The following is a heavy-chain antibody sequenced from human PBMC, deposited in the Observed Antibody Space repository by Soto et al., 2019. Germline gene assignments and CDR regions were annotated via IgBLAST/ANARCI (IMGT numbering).Heavy chain of an antibody. Sequence: PSETLSLTCAVYGGSFSGYYWSWVRQPPGKGLEWIGEINHGGSTNYNPSLKSRVTMSVDTTKNRFSLKLSSVTAADTAVYYCARATGDYGGIDYWGHRLLVTVSS. CDR2: INHGGST. V-gene: IGHV4-34*01. CDR1: GGSFSGYY. CDR3: ARATGDYGGIDY. J-gene: IGHJ4*01. D-gene: IGHD4-17*01.